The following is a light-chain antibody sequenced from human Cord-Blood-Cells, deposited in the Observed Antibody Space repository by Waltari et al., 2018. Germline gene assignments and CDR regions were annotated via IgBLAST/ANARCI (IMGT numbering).Light chain of an antibody. CDR2: DAS. V-gene: IGKV3-11*01. CDR3: QQRSNWPPVT. CDR1: QSVSSY. J-gene: IGKJ5*01. Sequence: EIVLTQSPATLSLSPGERATLSCRASQSVSSYLAWYQQKPSPAPRLLIYDASNRANCLPGRVSWRWFWTDFTLTISSLEPEDFAVYYCQQRSNWPPVTFGQGTRLEIK.